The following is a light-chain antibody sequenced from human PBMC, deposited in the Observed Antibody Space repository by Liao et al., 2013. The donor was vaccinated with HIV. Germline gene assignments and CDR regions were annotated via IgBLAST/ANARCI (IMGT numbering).Light chain of an antibody. CDR1: NIGGKS. V-gene: IGLV3-21*04. CDR3: QVWDSSSEV. J-gene: IGLJ3*02. Sequence: SYELTQPPSLSVAPGKTARITCGGNNIGGKSVHWYQQTPGQAPVLVIYYDSARPSGIPERFSGSNSGNTATLTISRVEAGDEADYYCQVWDSSSEVFGGGTKLTVL. CDR2: YDS.